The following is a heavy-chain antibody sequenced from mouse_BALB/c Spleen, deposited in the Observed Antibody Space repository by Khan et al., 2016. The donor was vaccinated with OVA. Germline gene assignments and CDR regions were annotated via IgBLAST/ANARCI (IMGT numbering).Heavy chain of an antibody. J-gene: IGHJ3*01. CDR1: GDSITSGY. CDR2: IIYTGDT. CDR3: ARATYRYAFAY. Sequence: EVQLQESGPSLVKPSQTLPLTCSVTGDSITSGYWTWIRKFPGNELEYLGYIIYTGDTYYNPSLKSRISITRHSSKNQYYLQLSSVTSDDTATYYCARATYRYAFAYWGQGTLVTVSA. V-gene: IGHV3-8*02. D-gene: IGHD2-14*01.